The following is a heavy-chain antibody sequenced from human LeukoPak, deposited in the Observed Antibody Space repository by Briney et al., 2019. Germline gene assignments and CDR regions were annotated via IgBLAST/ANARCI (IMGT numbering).Heavy chain of an antibody. V-gene: IGHV3-30*18. CDR2: ISYDGSNK. CDR1: VFTFSSYG. D-gene: IGHD3-9*01. CDR3: AKDFMFLRYFDGGFDN. Sequence: PGGSLRLSCAASVFTFSSYGMHWVRQAPGKGLEWVAVISYDGSNKYHAHSVKGRFTISRDNAKNTLYLQMNSLRAEDTAVYYCAKDFMFLRYFDGGFDNWGQGTLVTVSS. J-gene: IGHJ4*02.